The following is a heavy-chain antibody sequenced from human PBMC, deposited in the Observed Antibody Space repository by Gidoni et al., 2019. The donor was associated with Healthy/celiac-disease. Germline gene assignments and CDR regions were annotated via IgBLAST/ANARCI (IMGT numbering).Heavy chain of an antibody. CDR3: AREVVIAAAGTLVSEYFQH. D-gene: IGHD6-13*01. V-gene: IGHV1-2*06. Sequence: QVQLVQSGAEVKKPGASVRVSCKAYGYTVTGYYMHWVRLAPGQGLEWMGRINPNSGGTNDEQKFQGRVTRTRDTSISTAYMERSRLRSDDTAVYYCAREVVIAAAGTLVSEYFQHWGQGTLVTVSS. CDR2: INPNSGGT. J-gene: IGHJ1*01. CDR1: GYTVTGYY.